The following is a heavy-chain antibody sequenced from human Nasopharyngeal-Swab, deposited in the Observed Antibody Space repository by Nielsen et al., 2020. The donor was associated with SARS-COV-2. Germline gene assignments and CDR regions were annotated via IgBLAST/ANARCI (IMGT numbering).Heavy chain of an antibody. J-gene: IGHJ4*02. V-gene: IGHV4-34*01. Sequence: SETLSLTCGVYGGSFSGYYWNWIRQPPGKGLEWIGEINHSGSTYYSPFLKSRVTISVDTSKNQFSLKLSSVTAADTAVYYCARLDYSVYVDYWGQGTPVTVSS. CDR1: GGSFSGYY. D-gene: IGHD5/OR15-5a*01. CDR2: INHSGST. CDR3: ARLDYSVYVDY.